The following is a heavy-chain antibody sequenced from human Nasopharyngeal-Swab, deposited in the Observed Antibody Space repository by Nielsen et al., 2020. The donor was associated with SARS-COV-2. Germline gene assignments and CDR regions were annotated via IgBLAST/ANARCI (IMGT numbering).Heavy chain of an antibody. CDR2: INHRGST. Sequence: SETLSLTCAVSGGSISTADFSWNWIRQPPGKGLEWIGYINHRGSTYYTPSLKSRVTISVDRSKNQSSLKLDSVTAADTAVYYCAKGYTYGPPDYYFDYWGQGTLVTVSS. V-gene: IGHV4-30-2*01. D-gene: IGHD5-18*01. CDR3: AKGYTYGPPDYYFDY. J-gene: IGHJ4*02. CDR1: GGSISTADFS.